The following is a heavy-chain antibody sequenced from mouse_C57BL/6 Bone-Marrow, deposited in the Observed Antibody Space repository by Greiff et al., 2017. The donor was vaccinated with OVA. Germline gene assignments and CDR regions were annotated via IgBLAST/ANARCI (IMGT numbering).Heavy chain of an antibody. CDR2: ISNGGGST. CDR1: GFTFSDYY. J-gene: IGHJ3*01. V-gene: IGHV5-12*01. Sequence: EVQGVESGGGLVQPGGSLKLSCAASGFTFSDYYMYWVRQTPEKRLEWVAYISNGGGSTYYPDTVKGRFTISRDNAKNTLYLQMSRLKSEDTAMYYCARQLGRGAWFAYWGQGTLVTVSA. D-gene: IGHD4-1*01. CDR3: ARQLGRGAWFAY.